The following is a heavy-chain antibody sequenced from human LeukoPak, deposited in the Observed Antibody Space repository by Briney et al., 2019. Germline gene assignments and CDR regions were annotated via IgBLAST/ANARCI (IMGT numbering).Heavy chain of an antibody. D-gene: IGHD3-9*01. Sequence: SETLSLTCTVSGGSISSSSYYWGWIRQPPGKGLEWIGSIYYSGSTYYNPSLKSRVTISLDRSKNQFSLNVSSVTAADTAMYYAARGKGYDSPSGAFDIWGHGAMVTVSS. J-gene: IGHJ3*02. CDR2: IYYSGST. CDR1: GGSISSSSYY. CDR3: ARGKGYDSPSGAFDI. V-gene: IGHV4-39*07.